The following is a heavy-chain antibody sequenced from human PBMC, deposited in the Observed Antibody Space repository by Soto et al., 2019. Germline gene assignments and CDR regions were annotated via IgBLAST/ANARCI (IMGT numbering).Heavy chain of an antibody. CDR1: GGSISSSSYY. Sequence: PSETLSLTCTVSGGSISSSSYYWGWIRQPPGKGLEWIGSIYYSGSTYYNPSLKSRVTISVDTSKNQFSLKLSSVTAADTAVYYCASIVVPAAISFKPIDYWGQGTLVTVSS. V-gene: IGHV4-39*01. J-gene: IGHJ4*02. CDR2: IYYSGST. D-gene: IGHD2-2*02. CDR3: ASIVVPAAISFKPIDY.